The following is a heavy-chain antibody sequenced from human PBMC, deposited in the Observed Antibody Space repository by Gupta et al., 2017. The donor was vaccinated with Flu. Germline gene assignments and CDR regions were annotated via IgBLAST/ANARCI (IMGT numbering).Heavy chain of an antibody. D-gene: IGHD4-17*01. V-gene: IGHV3-74*03. CDR2: INPDGSSP. Sequence: EMQLVESGGGLVQPGGYVRLSCAASGFTFSSSSLQWVRQAPGKGLVWVSRINPDGSSPTYAESVKCRFTISRDNAKNTLYPQMNSLGDDDTAVYYCATVTSGCWGQGTLVTVSS. CDR3: ATVTSGC. J-gene: IGHJ4*02. CDR1: GFTFSSSS.